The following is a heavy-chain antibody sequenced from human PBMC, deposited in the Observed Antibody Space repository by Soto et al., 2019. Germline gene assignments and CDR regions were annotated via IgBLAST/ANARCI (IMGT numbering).Heavy chain of an antibody. CDR1: GYTFTSYG. J-gene: IGHJ4*02. D-gene: IGHD3-9*01. Sequence: ASVKVSCKASGYTFTSYGISWVRQAPGQGLEWMGWISAYNGNTNYAQKPQGRVTMTTDTSTSTAYMELRSLRSDDTAVYYCARVDILTAYYGSCDYWGQGTLVTVSS. CDR3: ARVDILTAYYGSCDY. CDR2: ISAYNGNT. V-gene: IGHV1-18*01.